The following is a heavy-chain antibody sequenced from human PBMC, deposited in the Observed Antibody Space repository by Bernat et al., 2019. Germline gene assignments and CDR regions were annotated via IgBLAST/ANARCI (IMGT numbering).Heavy chain of an antibody. J-gene: IGHJ6*03. CDR2: INSDGSVT. Sequence: EVQLVESGGGLVQPGGSLRLSCAASGFTFSSYWMHWVRQAPGKGLVWLSRINSDGSVTAYADVVKGRFTISRDNAKNTLYLKMNSLRAEDTAVYYCAKDGQLAPYFYYYMDVWGRWTTVTFSS. CDR3: AKDGQLAPYFYYYMDV. V-gene: IGHV3-74*01. D-gene: IGHD3-10*01. CDR1: GFTFSSYW.